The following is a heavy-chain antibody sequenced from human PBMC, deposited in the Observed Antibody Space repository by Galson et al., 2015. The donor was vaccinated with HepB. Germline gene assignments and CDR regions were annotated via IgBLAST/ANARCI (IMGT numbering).Heavy chain of an antibody. CDR1: GFTFTAYW. D-gene: IGHD4-23*01. CDR3: ARGNYGGD. CDR2: IKQDGSET. J-gene: IGHJ4*02. V-gene: IGHV3-7*03. Sequence: SLRLSCAASGFTFTAYWMHWVRRAPGKGLEWVANIKQDGSETHYVQSVKGRFTISRDNAKNSVFLEMNSLRAEDTAVYYCARGNYGGDWGQGTLVTVSS.